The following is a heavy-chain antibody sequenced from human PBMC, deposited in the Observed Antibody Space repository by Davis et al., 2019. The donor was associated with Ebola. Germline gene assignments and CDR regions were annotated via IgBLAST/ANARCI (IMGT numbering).Heavy chain of an antibody. V-gene: IGHV3-73*01. CDR1: GFTFSGSA. CDR2: IRSKANSYAT. CDR3: AIRSGY. Sequence: GESLKISCAASGFTFSGSAMHWVRQASGKGLEWVGRIRSKANSYATAYAASVKGRFTISRDDSKNTAYLQMNSLKTEDTAVYYCAIRSGYWGQGTLVTVSS. J-gene: IGHJ4*02. D-gene: IGHD3-10*01.